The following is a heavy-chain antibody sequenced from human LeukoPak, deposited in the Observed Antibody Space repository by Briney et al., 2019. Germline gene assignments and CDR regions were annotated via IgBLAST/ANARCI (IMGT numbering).Heavy chain of an antibody. CDR2: ITGTGGK. CDR1: GFTFSSYW. J-gene: IGHJ4*02. D-gene: IGHD2-15*01. CDR3: AKDYCRDGNCPLAFLDS. V-gene: IGHV3-23*01. Sequence: GGSLRLSCAASGFTFSSYWMNWVRQAPGKGLEWVSIITGTGGKYYGDSVKGRFVLSRDDSKNTVYMQMSSLRAEDTATYYCAKDYCRDGNCPLAFLDSWGQGTLVTVSS.